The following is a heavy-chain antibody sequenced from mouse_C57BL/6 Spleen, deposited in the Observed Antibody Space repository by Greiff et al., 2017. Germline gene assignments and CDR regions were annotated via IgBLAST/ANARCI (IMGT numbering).Heavy chain of an antibody. J-gene: IGHJ2*01. CDR3: ARAQLGYYVDY. CDR1: GYTFTSYW. D-gene: IGHD4-1*02. CDR2: IDPSDSYT. V-gene: IGHV1-69*01. Sequence: QVQLQQPGAELVMPGASVKLSCKASGYTFTSYWMHWVKQRPGQGLEWIGEIDPSDSYTNYNQKFKGKSTLTVDKSSSTAYMQLSSLTSEYSAVYYCARAQLGYYVDYWGQGTTLTVSS.